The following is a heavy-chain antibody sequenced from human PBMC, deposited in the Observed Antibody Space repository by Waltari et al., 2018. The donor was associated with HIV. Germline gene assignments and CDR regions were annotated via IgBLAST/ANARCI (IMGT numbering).Heavy chain of an antibody. CDR3: ARQRAVAGPFDY. CDR2: IHYSGST. D-gene: IGHD6-19*01. Sequence: QLQLQESGPGLVKPSETLSLTCTVSGGSISSSSYYWGWIRQHPGKGLEWIGSIHYSGSTYYNPSLKSRVTISVDTSKNQFSLKLSSVTAADTAVYYCARQRAVAGPFDYWGQGTLVTVSS. V-gene: IGHV4-39*01. J-gene: IGHJ4*02. CDR1: GGSISSSSYY.